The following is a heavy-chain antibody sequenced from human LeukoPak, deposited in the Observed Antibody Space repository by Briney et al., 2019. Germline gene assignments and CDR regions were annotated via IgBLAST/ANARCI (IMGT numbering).Heavy chain of an antibody. D-gene: IGHD1-26*01. Sequence: GGSLRLSCVGSGFIFSAYWMAWVRQAPGKGPEWVANINEDGGEERYVDSVRGRFTISRDNTKNSLSLQMNSLRDEDTAVYYCAKGLMWELRGNDAFDIWGQGTMVTVSS. V-gene: IGHV3-7*01. CDR2: INEDGGEE. CDR3: AKGLMWELRGNDAFDI. CDR1: GFIFSAYW. J-gene: IGHJ3*02.